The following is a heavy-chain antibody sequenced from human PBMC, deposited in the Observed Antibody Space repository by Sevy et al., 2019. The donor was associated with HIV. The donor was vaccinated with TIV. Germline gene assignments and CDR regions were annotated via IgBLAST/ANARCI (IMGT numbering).Heavy chain of an antibody. CDR2: ISSSGSTI. CDR1: GFTFSDYY. V-gene: IGHV3-11*04. CDR3: AREGTMAGIAAAGISSGF. J-gene: IGHJ4*02. D-gene: IGHD6-13*01. Sequence: GGSLRLSCAASGFTFSDYYMSWIRQAPGKGLEWVSYISSSGSTIYYADSVKGRFTISRDNAKNSLYLQMNILRAEDTAVYYCAREGTMAGIAAAGISSGFWGQGTLVTVSS.